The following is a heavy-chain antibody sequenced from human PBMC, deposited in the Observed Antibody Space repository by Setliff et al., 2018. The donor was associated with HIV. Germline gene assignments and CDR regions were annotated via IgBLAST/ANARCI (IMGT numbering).Heavy chain of an antibody. CDR2: IHHTGGT. CDR1: GGSIRSDNYY. Sequence: SLTCRVSGGSIRSDNYYWAWIRQPPGKRLEWIASIHHTGGTYYNPSLKSRVTISVDTSKDQFSLKLRSLTATDTAIYHCARSMRYFYDTSGFSWFDPWGQGTLVTAPQ. V-gene: IGHV4-39*01. J-gene: IGHJ5*02. CDR3: ARSMRYFYDTSGFSWFDP. D-gene: IGHD3-22*01.